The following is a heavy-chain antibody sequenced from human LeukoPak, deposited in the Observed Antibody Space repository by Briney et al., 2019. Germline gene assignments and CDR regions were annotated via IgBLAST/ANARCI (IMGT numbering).Heavy chain of an antibody. Sequence: GGSLRLSCAASGFTFSSYSMNWVRQAPGKGLEWVSFISSSSSYIYYADSVKGRFTISRDNAKNSLYLQMNSLRAEDTAVYYCARGRGWLIDCWGQGTLVTVSS. CDR2: ISSSSSYI. CDR1: GFTFSSYS. D-gene: IGHD3-22*01. J-gene: IGHJ4*02. V-gene: IGHV3-21*01. CDR3: ARGRGWLIDC.